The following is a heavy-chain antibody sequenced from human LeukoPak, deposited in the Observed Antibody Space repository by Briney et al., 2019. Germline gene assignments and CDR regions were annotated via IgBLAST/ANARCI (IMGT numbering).Heavy chain of an antibody. CDR1: GFSFSVYE. CDR3: ARDTYYYDSSGYLVLDY. Sequence: GGSLRLSCAASGFSFSVYEMHWVRQAPGKGLEWVSYISSSGITIYYADSVKGRFTISRDNARNSLYLQMNSLRAEDTAVYYCARDTYYYDSSGYLVLDYWGQGTLVTVSS. V-gene: IGHV3-48*03. D-gene: IGHD3-22*01. J-gene: IGHJ4*02. CDR2: ISSSGITI.